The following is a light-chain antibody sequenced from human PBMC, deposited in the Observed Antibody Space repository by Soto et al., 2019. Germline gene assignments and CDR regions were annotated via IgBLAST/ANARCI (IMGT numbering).Light chain of an antibody. CDR1: SSDVGDYNY. V-gene: IGLV2-14*01. Sequence: QSALTQPASVSGSPGQSITISCTGTSSDVGDYNYVSWYQQHPGKAPKLMIYEVSYRPSGISNRFSGSKSGNTASLTISGLQAEDEADYYCRSYTSSSTYVFGTGTKVTVL. CDR3: RSYTSSSTYV. J-gene: IGLJ1*01. CDR2: EVS.